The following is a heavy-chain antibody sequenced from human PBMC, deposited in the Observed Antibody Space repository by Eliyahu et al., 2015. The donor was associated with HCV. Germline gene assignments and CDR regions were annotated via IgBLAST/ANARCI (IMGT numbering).Heavy chain of an antibody. V-gene: IGHV3-30*04. CDR2: ISYDENNE. D-gene: IGHD1-1*01. Sequence: QVQLVESGGGVVQPGGSLRLSCAASGFPSXNHPMHWLRQAPGEGLEWVALISYDENNEYYLDSVKGRFTISRDNLKNMVYLQMNSLRAEDTAIYYCARGYTGSCIDKWGQGTLVTVSS. CDR3: ARGYTGSCIDK. CDR1: GFPSXNHP. J-gene: IGHJ4*02.